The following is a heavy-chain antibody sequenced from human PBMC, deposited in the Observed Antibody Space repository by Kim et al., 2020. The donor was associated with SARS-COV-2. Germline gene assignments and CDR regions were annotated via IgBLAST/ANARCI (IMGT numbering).Heavy chain of an antibody. CDR1: GFIFSNSP. Sequence: GGSLRLSCAASGFIFSNSPLGWVRQAPGKGLEWVSTIGAGGDTHYTDSVKGRFSISRDNSRDTLYLQMGSLRAEDTAVYFCAKRTYYDSSGHPRSFYFDYWGQGILGSVSS. CDR2: IGAGGDT. CDR3: AKRTYYDSSGHPRSFYFDY. V-gene: IGHV3-23*01. J-gene: IGHJ4*02. D-gene: IGHD3-22*01.